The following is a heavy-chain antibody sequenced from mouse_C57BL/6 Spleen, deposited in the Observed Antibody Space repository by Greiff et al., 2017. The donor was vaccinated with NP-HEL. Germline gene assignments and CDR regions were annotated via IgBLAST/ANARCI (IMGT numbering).Heavy chain of an antibody. Sequence: VQLQQSGPVLVKPGASVKMSCKASGYTFTDYYMNWVKQSHGKSLEWIGVINPYNGGTSYNQKFKGKATLTVDKSSSTAYMELNSLTSEDSAVYYWARGYDYDAPYFDVWGTGTTVTVSS. CDR1: GYTFTDYY. J-gene: IGHJ1*03. D-gene: IGHD2-4*01. CDR2: INPYNGGT. V-gene: IGHV1-19*01. CDR3: ARGYDYDAPYFDV.